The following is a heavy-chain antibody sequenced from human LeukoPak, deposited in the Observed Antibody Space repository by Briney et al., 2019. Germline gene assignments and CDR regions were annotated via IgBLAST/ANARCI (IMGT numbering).Heavy chain of an antibody. V-gene: IGHV3-33*01. D-gene: IGHD3-22*01. Sequence: GRSLRLSCAASGFTFSSYGMHWVRQAPGKGLEWVAVIWYDGSNKYYADSVKGRFTISRDNSKNTLYLQMNSLRAEDTAVYYCARAGYYYVFDAFDIWGQGTMVTVSS. CDR2: IWYDGSNK. J-gene: IGHJ3*02. CDR1: GFTFSSYG. CDR3: ARAGYYYVFDAFDI.